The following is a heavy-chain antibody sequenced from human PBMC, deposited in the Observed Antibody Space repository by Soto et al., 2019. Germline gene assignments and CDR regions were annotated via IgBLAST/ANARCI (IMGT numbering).Heavy chain of an antibody. V-gene: IGHV1-18*01. D-gene: IGHD5-12*01. J-gene: IGHJ3*02. CDR3: ASTNIVATHDAFDI. CDR1: GYTFTSYG. CDR2: ISAYNGNT. Sequence: ASVKVSCKASGYTFTSYGISWVRQAPGQGLEWMGLISAYNGNTNYAQKLQGRVTMTTDTSASTAYMDLRSLRSDDTAVYYCASTNIVATHDAFDIWGQGTMVTVSS.